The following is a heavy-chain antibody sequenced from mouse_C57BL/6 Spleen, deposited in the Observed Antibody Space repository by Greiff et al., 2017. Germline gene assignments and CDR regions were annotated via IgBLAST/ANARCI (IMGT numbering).Heavy chain of an antibody. CDR3: ARGGYGYESHYFGY. CDR1: GFNIKNTY. V-gene: IGHV14-3*01. CDR2: IDPANDNT. D-gene: IGHD2-2*01. Sequence: VQLQQSVAELVRPGASVKLSCTASGFNIKNTYMHWVKQRPEQGLEWIGRIDPANDNTKYAPKFQGKATIPADTSSITPYLQLISLTSEDTAIYYWARGGYGYESHYFGYWGQGTTRSFSS. J-gene: IGHJ2*01.